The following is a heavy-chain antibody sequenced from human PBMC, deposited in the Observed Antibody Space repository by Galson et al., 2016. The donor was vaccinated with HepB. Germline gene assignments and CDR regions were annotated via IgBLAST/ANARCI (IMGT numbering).Heavy chain of an antibody. V-gene: IGHV4-31*03. CDR1: GGSASSSGYF. CDR2: IYYSGTT. CDR3: ARGRLTIVGHCNSISCSAMAHGMGV. D-gene: IGHD2/OR15-2a*01. Sequence: TLSLTCTVTGGSASSSGYFWTWIRHHPGKGLEWIGYIYYSGTTYYNPTFKSRVHIAAESTKSQFSLKLTSMAAADSAVYYCARGRLTIVGHCNSISCSAMAHGMGVWGQGTTVTVSS. J-gene: IGHJ6*02.